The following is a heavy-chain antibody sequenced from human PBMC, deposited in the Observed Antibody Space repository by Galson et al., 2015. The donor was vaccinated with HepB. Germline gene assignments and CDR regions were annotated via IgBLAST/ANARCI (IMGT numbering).Heavy chain of an antibody. CDR2: ISYDGSNK. CDR1: GFTFSGYA. J-gene: IGHJ6*02. Sequence: SLRLSCAASGFTFSGYAMHWVRQAPGKGLEWVAVISYDGSNKYYADSVKGRFTISRDNSKNTLYLQMNSLRAEDTAVYYSVRAVAGDIRYYYYGMDVWGQGTTVTVSS. V-gene: IGHV3-30*04. CDR3: VRAVAGDIRYYYYGMDV. D-gene: IGHD6-19*01.